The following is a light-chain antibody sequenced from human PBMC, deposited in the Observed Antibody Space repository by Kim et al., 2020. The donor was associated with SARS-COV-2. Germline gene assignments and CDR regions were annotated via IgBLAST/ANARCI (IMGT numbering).Light chain of an antibody. J-gene: IGLJ2*01. CDR1: TGAVTSGHY. CDR2: DTS. Sequence: QAVVTQEPSLTVSPGGTVTLTCGSSTGAVTSGHYPYWFQQKPGQAPRTLIYDTSNKHSWTPARFSASLLGGKAALTLSGAQPEDEAEYYCFLSYSGARPLFGGGTQLTVL. CDR3: FLSYSGARPL. V-gene: IGLV7-46*01.